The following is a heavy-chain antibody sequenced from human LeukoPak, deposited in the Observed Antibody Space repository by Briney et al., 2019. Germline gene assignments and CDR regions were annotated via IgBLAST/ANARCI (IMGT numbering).Heavy chain of an antibody. CDR2: ISSSSSYI. CDR3: ARDQGTNGVCNDY. V-gene: IGHV3-21*01. D-gene: IGHD2-8*01. Sequence: PGGSLRLSCAASGFTFSSYSMNWVRQAPGKGLEWVSSISSSSSYIYYADSVKGQFTISRDNAKNSLYLQMNSLRAEDTAVYYCARDQGTNGVCNDYWGQGTLVTVSS. CDR1: GFTFSSYS. J-gene: IGHJ4*02.